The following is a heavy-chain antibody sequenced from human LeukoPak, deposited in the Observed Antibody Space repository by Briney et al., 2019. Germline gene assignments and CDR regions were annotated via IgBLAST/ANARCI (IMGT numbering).Heavy chain of an antibody. V-gene: IGHV5-51*01. D-gene: IGHD3-16*01. Sequence: GESLKISCKGSGYSFTSYWIGWVRQMPGKGLEWMGIINPGDSYIRYGPSFQGQITISADKSISTAYLQWSSLKASNTAMYYCARQCIRPVGPFGTTYSFDPWGQGTLVTVSS. CDR2: INPGDSYI. CDR3: ARQCIRPVGPFGTTYSFDP. CDR1: GYSFTSYW. J-gene: IGHJ5*02.